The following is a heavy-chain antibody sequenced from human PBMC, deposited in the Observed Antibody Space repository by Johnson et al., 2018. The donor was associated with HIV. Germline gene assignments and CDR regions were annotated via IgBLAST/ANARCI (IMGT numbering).Heavy chain of an antibody. CDR3: AKVLSPRPWGDDAFDI. V-gene: IGHV3-33*06. Sequence: VQLVESGGGVVQPGRSLRLSCAASGFTFSTYGMHWVRQAPDKGLEWVAFIWFDGISKYYADSVKGRFSISRDNSKNTLFLQMNSRSPEYTAVYYCAKVLSPRPWGDDAFDIWGQGTMVTVSS. CDR1: GFTFSTYG. CDR2: IWFDGISK. D-gene: IGHD7-27*01. J-gene: IGHJ3*02.